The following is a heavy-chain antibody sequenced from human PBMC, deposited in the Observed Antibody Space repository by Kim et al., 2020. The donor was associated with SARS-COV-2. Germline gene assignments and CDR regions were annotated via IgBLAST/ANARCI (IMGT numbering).Heavy chain of an antibody. CDR2: IYYSGST. D-gene: IGHD3-9*01. CDR3: ARGDVGERKLRYFDWLSQSPKGGDYYGMDV. J-gene: IGHJ6*02. Sequence: SETLSLTCTVSGGSISSGGYYWSWIRQHPGKGLEWIGYIYYSGSTYYNPSLKSRVTISVDTSKNQFSLKLSSVTAADTAVYYCARGDVGERKLRYFDWLSQSPKGGDYYGMDVWGQGTTVTVSS. CDR1: GGSISSGGYY. V-gene: IGHV4-31*03.